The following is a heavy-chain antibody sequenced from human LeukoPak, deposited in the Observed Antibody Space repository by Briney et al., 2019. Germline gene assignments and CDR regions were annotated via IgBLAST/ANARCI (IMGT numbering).Heavy chain of an antibody. CDR3: ARGQVGATVLLDY. CDR1: GASITTDY. J-gene: IGHJ4*02. V-gene: IGHV4-59*01. D-gene: IGHD1-26*01. CDR2: INYSGST. Sequence: PSETLSLTCTVSGASITTDYFNWIRQPPGKGLEWIGYINYSGSTNYNPSLKTRITISVDTSKNQFSLKLTSVTAADTAVYYCARGQVGATVLLDYWGQGTLVTVSS.